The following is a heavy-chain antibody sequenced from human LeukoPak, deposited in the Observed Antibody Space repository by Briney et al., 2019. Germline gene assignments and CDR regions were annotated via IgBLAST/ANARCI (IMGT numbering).Heavy chain of an antibody. CDR3: ARHAHYSYYMDV. CDR2: IYYSGST. CDR1: GGSITSSSYY. V-gene: IGHV4-39*01. J-gene: IGHJ6*03. Sequence: SETLSLTCPVSGGSITSSSYYWGWIRQPPGKGLEWIGSIYYSGSTYYNPSLKSRLTISVDTSKNQFSLNLSSVTAADTAVYYCARHAHYSYYMDVWGKGTTVTVSS.